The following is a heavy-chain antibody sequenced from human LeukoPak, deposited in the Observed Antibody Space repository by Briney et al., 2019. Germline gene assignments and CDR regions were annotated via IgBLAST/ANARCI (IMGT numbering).Heavy chain of an antibody. CDR3: ARDYVWGSYRCFDY. Sequence: PSETLSLTCTVSGGSISSYYWSWIRQPAGKGLEWIGRIYTSGSTNYNPSLKSRVTMSVDTSKNQFSLKLSSVTAADTAVYYCARDYVWGSYRCFDYWGQGTLVTVSS. CDR2: IYTSGST. J-gene: IGHJ4*02. CDR1: GGSISSYY. D-gene: IGHD3-16*02. V-gene: IGHV4-4*07.